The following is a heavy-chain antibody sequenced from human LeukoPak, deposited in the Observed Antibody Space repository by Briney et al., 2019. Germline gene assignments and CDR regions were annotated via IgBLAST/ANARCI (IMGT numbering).Heavy chain of an antibody. D-gene: IGHD1-14*01. J-gene: IGHJ4*02. CDR3: AKPARTDYADY. V-gene: IGHV3-15*01. CDR1: GFTFSNAW. CDR2: IKSKTDGGTT. Sequence: GGSLRLSCAASGFTFSNAWMSWVRQAPGKGLEWVGRIKSKTDGGTTDYAAPVKGRFTISRDDSKNTLYLQMNSLKTEDTAVYYCAKPARTDYADYWGQGTLVTVSS.